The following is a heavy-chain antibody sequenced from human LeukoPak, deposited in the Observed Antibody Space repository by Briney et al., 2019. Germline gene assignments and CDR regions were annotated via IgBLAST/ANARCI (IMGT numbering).Heavy chain of an antibody. J-gene: IGHJ4*02. CDR3: ARDSQIAADGSGIDY. V-gene: IGHV3-7*01. CDR2: IKQDGSEK. CDR1: GLTFSSYW. D-gene: IGHD6-13*01. Sequence: GGSLRLSCAASGLTFSSYWMSWVRQAPGKGLEWVANIKQDGSEKYYVDSVKGRFTISRDNAKNSLYLQMNSLRAEDTAVYYCARDSQIAADGSGIDYWGQGTLVTVSS.